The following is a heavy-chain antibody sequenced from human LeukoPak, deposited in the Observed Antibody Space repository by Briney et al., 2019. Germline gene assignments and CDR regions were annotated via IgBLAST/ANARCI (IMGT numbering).Heavy chain of an antibody. CDR3: ARLNTVPKSGTLDY. J-gene: IGHJ4*02. Sequence: ASVKVSCKASGGTFSSYAISWVRQAPGQGLEWMGGIIPIFGTANYAQKFQGRVTITADESTSTAYMELSSLRSEDTAVYYCARLNTVPKSGTLDYWGQGTLVTVSS. V-gene: IGHV1-69*13. CDR1: GGTFSSYA. CDR2: IIPIFGTA. D-gene: IGHD4-17*01.